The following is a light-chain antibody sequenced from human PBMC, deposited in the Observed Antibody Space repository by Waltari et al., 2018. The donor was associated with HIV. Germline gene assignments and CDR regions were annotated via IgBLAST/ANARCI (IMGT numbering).Light chain of an antibody. Sequence: QSALTPPASVSGSPGQSLTISCPRTTSEFGAFNCVSWFQHHPAKAPKLIIFEVSTPPSGVSTRFSGSKSGNTASLTVSGLQAEDEADYYCSSYTTIYTWVFGGGTKLTVL. CDR2: EVS. V-gene: IGLV2-14*01. J-gene: IGLJ3*02. CDR3: SSYTTIYTWV. CDR1: TSEFGAFNC.